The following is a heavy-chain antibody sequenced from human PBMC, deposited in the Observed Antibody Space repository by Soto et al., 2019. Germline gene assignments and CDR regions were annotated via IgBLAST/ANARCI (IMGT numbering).Heavy chain of an antibody. V-gene: IGHV1-69*13. J-gene: IGHJ3*02. Sequence: SVQVSCKASGGTFSSYAISWVRQAPGQGLEWMGGIIPIFGTANYAQKFQGRVTITADESTSTAYMELSSLRSEDTAVYYCARVRAGPITMVRGVTVRAFDIWGQGTMVTVSS. CDR2: IIPIFGTA. CDR3: ARVRAGPITMVRGVTVRAFDI. D-gene: IGHD3-10*01. CDR1: GGTFSSYA.